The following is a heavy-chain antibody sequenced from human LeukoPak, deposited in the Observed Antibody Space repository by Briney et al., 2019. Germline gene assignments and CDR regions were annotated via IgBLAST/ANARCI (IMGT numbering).Heavy chain of an antibody. V-gene: IGHV3-23*01. Sequence: LSLARPTSGCTFTNYSIDWVRQHPGEGMGWVSVISGLGLATHYADAVRGRFTISRDNSKNTLYLQMNCLVVADTAVYYCAKGGNREGLLEGIDAWGQGTLLTVSA. D-gene: IGHD2-21*02. CDR2: ISGLGLAT. J-gene: IGHJ4*02. CDR3: AKGGNREGLLEGIDA. CDR1: GCTFTNYS.